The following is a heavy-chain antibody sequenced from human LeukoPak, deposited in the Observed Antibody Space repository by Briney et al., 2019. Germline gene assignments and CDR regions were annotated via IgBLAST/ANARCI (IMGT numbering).Heavy chain of an antibody. J-gene: IGHJ6*02. Sequence: GGSLRLSCAASGFTVSSNYMSWVRQAPGKGLEWVSVIYSGGSTYYADSVKGRFTISRDNSKNTLYLQMNSLRAEDTAVYYCARDVRGGYSSSSGGYYYYYCGMDVWGQGTTVTVSS. CDR3: ARDVRGGYSSSSGGYYYYYCGMDV. V-gene: IGHV3-66*02. D-gene: IGHD6-6*01. CDR2: IYSGGST. CDR1: GFTVSSNY.